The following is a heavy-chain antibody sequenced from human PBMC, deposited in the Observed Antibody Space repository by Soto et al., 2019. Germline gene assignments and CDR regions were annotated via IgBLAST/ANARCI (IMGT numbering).Heavy chain of an antibody. CDR3: ARDLENCGGECSSAFDI. Sequence: GGSLRLSCAASGFTFSSYAMSWVRQAPGKGLEWVSAISGSGGSTYYTDSVKGRFTISRDNSKNTLYLQMNSLTAADTAVYYCARDLENCGGECSSAFDIWGQGTMVTVSS. J-gene: IGHJ3*02. CDR2: ISGSGGST. CDR1: GFTFSSYA. V-gene: IGHV3-23*01. D-gene: IGHD2-21*01.